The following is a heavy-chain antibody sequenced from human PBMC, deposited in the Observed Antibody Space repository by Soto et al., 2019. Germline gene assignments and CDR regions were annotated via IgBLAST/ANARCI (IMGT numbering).Heavy chain of an antibody. CDR1: GFSLSTHGVG. D-gene: IGHD3-3*01. V-gene: IGHV2-5*02. Sequence: QVTLKESGPTLVKPTQTLTLTCSFSGFSLSTHGVGVAWIRQPPGKALEWLALIYGDDDKRHRSSLRSRLSISQDTSKNQVVLTMTDIDPADTATYYCARGGIFRSFDYWGQGTLVTVSS. CDR2: IYGDDDK. J-gene: IGHJ4*02. CDR3: ARGGIFRSFDY.